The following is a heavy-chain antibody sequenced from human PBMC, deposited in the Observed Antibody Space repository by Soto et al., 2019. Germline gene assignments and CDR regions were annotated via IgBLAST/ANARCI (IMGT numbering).Heavy chain of an antibody. J-gene: IGHJ6*02. Sequence: KPSETLSLTCRVSGAYISDFSWSWIRQPAGKGLEWIGRITINGNTQKNPSFKSRVTMSIDTSRNQFSLKLTSVTAADTAVHYCAILTKPTAVTTAFRGGYGLDVWGQGTTVTVSS. V-gene: IGHV4-4*07. D-gene: IGHD4-17*01. CDR1: GAYISDFS. CDR3: AILTKPTAVTTAFRGGYGLDV. CDR2: ITINGNT.